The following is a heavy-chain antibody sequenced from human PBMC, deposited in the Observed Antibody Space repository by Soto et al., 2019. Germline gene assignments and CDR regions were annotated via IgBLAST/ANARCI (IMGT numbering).Heavy chain of an antibody. CDR1: GGSINSSSYF. CDR3: ARHYSSGSRNWFDP. Sequence: SETLSLTCSVSGGSINSSSYFWGWVRQRPGKGLEWIGSIYYSGSTYYNPSLRSRVSISVDTSKNQFSLKLSSVTAADTAVFYCARHYSSGSRNWFDPWGQGTLVTAPQ. D-gene: IGHD6-19*01. V-gene: IGHV4-39*01. J-gene: IGHJ5*02. CDR2: IYYSGST.